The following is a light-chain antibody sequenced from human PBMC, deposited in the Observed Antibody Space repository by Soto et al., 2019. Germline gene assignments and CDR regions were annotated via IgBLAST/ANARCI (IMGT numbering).Light chain of an antibody. J-gene: IGKJ5*01. Sequence: DIQITQSPSSLSASVGDRATITCRASQSISSYLNWYQQKPGKAPKLLIYAASSLQSGVPSRFSGSGSGTDFTLTISSLQPEDFATYYCQQSYSTPITFGQGTRLEN. CDR3: QQSYSTPIT. V-gene: IGKV1-39*01. CDR2: AAS. CDR1: QSISSY.